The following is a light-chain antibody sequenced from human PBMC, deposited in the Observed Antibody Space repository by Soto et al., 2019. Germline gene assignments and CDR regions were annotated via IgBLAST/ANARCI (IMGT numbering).Light chain of an antibody. J-gene: IGKJ1*01. CDR2: SAS. V-gene: IGKV3-20*01. Sequence: EIVLTQSPGTLSLSPGERATLSCRASQSVSSSYLAWYQQKPGQAPRLLIYSASSRATGIPDRFSGSGSGTDFTLTISKLEPKDFAVYYCQQYGSTQPFGQGTK. CDR1: QSVSSSY. CDR3: QQYGSTQP.